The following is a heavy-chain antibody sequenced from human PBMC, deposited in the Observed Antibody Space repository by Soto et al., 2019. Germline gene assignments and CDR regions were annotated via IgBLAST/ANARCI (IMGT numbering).Heavy chain of an antibody. CDR3: ARGYDSSGWPQFYGMDV. V-gene: IGHV1-69*06. CDR1: GGTFSSYA. Sequence: QVQLVQSGAEVKKPGSSVKVSCKASGGTFSSYAISWVRQAPGQGLEWMGGIIPIFGTANYAQKFQGRVTITADKSTSTAYMELSSLRSEDTAVYYCARGYDSSGWPQFYGMDVWGQGTTVTVSS. J-gene: IGHJ6*02. D-gene: IGHD6-19*01. CDR2: IIPIFGTA.